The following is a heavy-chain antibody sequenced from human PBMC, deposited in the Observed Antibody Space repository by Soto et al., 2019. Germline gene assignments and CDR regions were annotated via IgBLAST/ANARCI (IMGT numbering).Heavy chain of an antibody. CDR1: GFSFSSCA. V-gene: IGHV3-30-3*01. CDR2: VSQDGSNK. J-gene: IGHJ4*02. Sequence: QVQLVESGGGVVQPGRSLRLSCAASGFSFSSCAMHWVRQAPGKGLEWVAVVSQDGSNKYYADSVKGRVTISRDNSINTVYLQMNSLRAEDTAVYYCARVSIAVAGIAYYCDYRGQGTLVTVSS. D-gene: IGHD6-19*01. CDR3: ARVSIAVAGIAYYCDY.